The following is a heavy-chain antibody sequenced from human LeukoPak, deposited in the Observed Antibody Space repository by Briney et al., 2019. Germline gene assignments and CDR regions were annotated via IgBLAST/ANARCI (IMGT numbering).Heavy chain of an antibody. V-gene: IGHV4-38-2*01. CDR3: ARQKRIKYCSSTSCYVFDY. D-gene: IGHD2-2*01. Sequence: PSETLSLTCAVSGYSISSGYYWGWIRQPPGKGLEWIGSICHSGSTYYNPSLKSRVTISVDTSKNQFSLKLSSVTAADTAVYYCARQKRIKYCSSTSCYVFDYWGQGTLVTVSS. CDR1: GYSISSGYY. J-gene: IGHJ4*02. CDR2: ICHSGST.